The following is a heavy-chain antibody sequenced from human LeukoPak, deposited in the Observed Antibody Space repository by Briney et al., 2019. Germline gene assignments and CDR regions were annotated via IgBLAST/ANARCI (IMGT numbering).Heavy chain of an antibody. CDR3: ARTDLSAYYDFWSGYYNGFDY. J-gene: IGHJ4*02. V-gene: IGHV4-38-2*02. D-gene: IGHD3-3*01. Sequence: SETLSLTCTVSGYSISSGYYWGWIRQPPGKGLEWIGSICHSGSTYYNPSLKSRVTISVDTSKNQFSLKLSSVTAADTAVYCCARTDLSAYYDFWSGYYNGFDYWGQGTLVTVSS. CDR1: GYSISSGYY. CDR2: ICHSGST.